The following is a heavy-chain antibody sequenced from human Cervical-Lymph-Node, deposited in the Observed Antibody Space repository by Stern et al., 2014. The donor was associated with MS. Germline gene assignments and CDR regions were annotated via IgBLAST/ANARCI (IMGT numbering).Heavy chain of an antibody. J-gene: IGHJ4*02. CDR3: ALRGHFYTNAPDY. Sequence: VQLVESGGGVVQPGRSLRLSCAASGFAFASYDMHWVRQAPGKGLEWVAFISNDASNKYYAHSLKDRLIVSRDYSKNTLSLQINSLRPEDTAVYYCALRGHFYTNAPDYWGQGTLVTVSS. CDR2: ISNDASNK. CDR1: GFAFASYD. V-gene: IGHV3-30*03. D-gene: IGHD2-8*01.